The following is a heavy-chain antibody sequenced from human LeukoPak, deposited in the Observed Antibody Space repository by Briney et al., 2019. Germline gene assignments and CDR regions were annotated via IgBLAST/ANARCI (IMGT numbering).Heavy chain of an antibody. V-gene: IGHV4-39*07. CDR2: IYYSGST. D-gene: IGHD3-10*01. Sequence: PSETLSLTRTVSGGSISSSSYYWGWIRQPPGKGLEWIGSIYYSGSTYYNPSLKSRVAISEDTSKNQVSLKLNSVTAADTAVYNCARGYFGSGSYYSDYFDYWGQGNLVTVSS. J-gene: IGHJ4*02. CDR3: ARGYFGSGSYYSDYFDY. CDR1: GGSISSSSYY.